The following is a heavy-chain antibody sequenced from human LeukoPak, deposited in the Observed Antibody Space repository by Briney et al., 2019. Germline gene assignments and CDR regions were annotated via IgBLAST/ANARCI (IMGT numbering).Heavy chain of an antibody. J-gene: IGHJ6*02. V-gene: IGHV4-61*01. Sequence: PSETLSLTCTVSGYSISSGYYWGWILQPPGKGLEWIGYIYYSGSTNYNPSLKSRVTISVDPSKNQFSLKLSSVTAADTAVYYCARANTAMVSYYYRMDVWGQGTTVTVSS. D-gene: IGHD5-18*01. CDR2: IYYSGST. CDR1: GYSISSGYY. CDR3: ARANTAMVSYYYRMDV.